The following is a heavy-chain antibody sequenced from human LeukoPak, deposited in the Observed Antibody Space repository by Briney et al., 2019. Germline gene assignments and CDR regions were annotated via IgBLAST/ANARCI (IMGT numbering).Heavy chain of an antibody. J-gene: IGHJ3*02. D-gene: IGHD4-23*01. CDR3: ASTVVTPYGAFDI. CDR1: GFTVSSNY. CDR2: IYSGGRT. V-gene: IGHV3-53*01. Sequence: GGSLRLSCAASGFTVSSNYMSWVRQAPGKGLEWVSVIYSGGRTYYADSVKGRFTISRDNSKNTLYLQMNSLRAEDTAVYYCASTVVTPYGAFDIWGQGTMVTVSS.